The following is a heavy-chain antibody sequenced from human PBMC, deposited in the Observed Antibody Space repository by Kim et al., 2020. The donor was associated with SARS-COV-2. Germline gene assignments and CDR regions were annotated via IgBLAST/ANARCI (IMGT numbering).Heavy chain of an antibody. J-gene: IGHJ3*02. CDR2: TYYRSKWYN. V-gene: IGHV6-1*01. CDR3: ARGQGWPIDAFDI. CDR1: GDSVSSNSAA. D-gene: IGHD6-19*01. Sequence: SQTLSLTCAISGDSVSSNSAAWNWIRQSPSRGLEWLGRTYYRSKWYNDYAESVKSRIIINADTSKNQFSLQVNSVTPEDTAVYYCARGQGWPIDAFDIWGQGTMVTVSS.